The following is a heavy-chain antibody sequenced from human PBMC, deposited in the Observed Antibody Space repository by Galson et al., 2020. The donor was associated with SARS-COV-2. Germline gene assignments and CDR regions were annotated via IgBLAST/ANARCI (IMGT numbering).Heavy chain of an antibody. V-gene: IGHV3-9*01. CDR2: ISWNSGSI. J-gene: IGHJ6*02. CDR3: AKGGNWGSGGEPSTNYYGMDV. Sequence: SLKISCAASGFTFDDYAMHWVRQAPGKGLEWVSGISWNSGSIGYADSVKGRFTISRDNAKNSLYLQMNSLRAEDTALYYCAKGGNWGSGGEPSTNYYGMDVWGQGTTVTVSS. D-gene: IGHD7-27*01. CDR1: GFTFDDYA.